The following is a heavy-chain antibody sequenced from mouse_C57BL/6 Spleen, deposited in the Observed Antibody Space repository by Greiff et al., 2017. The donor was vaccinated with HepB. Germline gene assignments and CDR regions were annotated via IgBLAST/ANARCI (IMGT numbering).Heavy chain of an antibody. CDR3: AKNYGSSYAMDY. D-gene: IGHD1-1*01. CDR1: GFTFSDYG. J-gene: IGHJ4*01. CDR2: ISSGSSTI. V-gene: IGHV5-17*01. Sequence: VQLKESGGGLVKPGGSLKLSCAASGFTFSDYGMHWVRQAPEKGLEWVAYISSGSSTIYYADTVKGRFTISRDNAKNTLFLQMTSLRSEDTAMYYCAKNYGSSYAMDYWGQGTSVTVSS.